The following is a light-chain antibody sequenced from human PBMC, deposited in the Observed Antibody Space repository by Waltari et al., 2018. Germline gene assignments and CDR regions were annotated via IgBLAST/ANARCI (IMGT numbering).Light chain of an antibody. J-gene: IGLJ3*02. V-gene: IGLV2-14*01. CDR2: DVT. CDR1: SRDVGGYDY. Sequence: QSALTQPASVSGSPGQSITISCTGTSRDVGGYDYVSWYQQHPGKAPKLMIFDVTKRPSGVSDRFSGSKSGNTASLTMSGLHTEDEADYYCASYTSSKTWVFGGGTKLTVL. CDR3: ASYTSSKTWV.